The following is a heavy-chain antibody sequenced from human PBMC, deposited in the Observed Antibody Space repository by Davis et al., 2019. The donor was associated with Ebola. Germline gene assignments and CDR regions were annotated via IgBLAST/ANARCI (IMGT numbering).Heavy chain of an antibody. J-gene: IGHJ5*02. CDR3: ARGRPYSDSWHH. CDR1: GYIFTSDD. CDR2: MNPNGENT. V-gene: IGHV1-8*02. D-gene: IGHD6-13*01. Sequence: ASVKVSCKTSGYIFTSDDINWVRQATGQGLEWLGWMNPNGENTDYAQKFRGRVTLTANNSISTAYMEIRSLTSEDTARYYGARGRPYSDSWHHWGQGTLVTVSS.